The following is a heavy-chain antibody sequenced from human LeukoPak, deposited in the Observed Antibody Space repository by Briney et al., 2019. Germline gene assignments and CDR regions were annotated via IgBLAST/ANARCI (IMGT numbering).Heavy chain of an antibody. V-gene: IGHV3-30*04. CDR3: AREVPYGSGSYFDY. D-gene: IGHD3-10*01. Sequence: GRSLRLSCAASGFTFSSYAMHWVRQAPGKGLEWVAVISYDGSNKYYADSVKGRFTISRDNSKNTLYLQMNSLRAEDTAVYYCAREVPYGSGSYFDYWGQGTLVTVSS. CDR2: ISYDGSNK. CDR1: GFTFSSYA. J-gene: IGHJ4*02.